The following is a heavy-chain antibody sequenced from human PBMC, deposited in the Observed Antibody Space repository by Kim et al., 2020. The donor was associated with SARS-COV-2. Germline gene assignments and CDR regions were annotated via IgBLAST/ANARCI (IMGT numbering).Heavy chain of an antibody. V-gene: IGHV3-23*01. Sequence: GGSLRLSCAASGFTFRTHVMSWVRQAPGRGLEWVSAISGTGGTTFYAKSGKGWLTISRDNSKNTLYLQMSSLRVKDTAVYYCAMSTNFKLIDFDSWGQGT. CDR2: ISGTGGTT. CDR1: GFTFRTHV. D-gene: IGHD3-10*01. CDR3: AMSTNFKLIDFDS. J-gene: IGHJ4*02.